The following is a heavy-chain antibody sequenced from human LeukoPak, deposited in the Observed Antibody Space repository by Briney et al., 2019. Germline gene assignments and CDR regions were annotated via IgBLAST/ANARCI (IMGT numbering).Heavy chain of an antibody. J-gene: IGHJ3*02. CDR3: ARRVTIFGVVTHFDAFDI. V-gene: IGHV4-39*01. CDR1: GGSISSSSYY. D-gene: IGHD3-3*01. CDR2: IYYSRST. Sequence: SETLSLTCTVSGGSISSSSYYWGWIRQPPGKGLEWIGSIYYSRSTYYNPSLKSRVTISVDTSKNQFSLKLSSVTAADTAVYYCARRVTIFGVVTHFDAFDIWGQGTMVTVSS.